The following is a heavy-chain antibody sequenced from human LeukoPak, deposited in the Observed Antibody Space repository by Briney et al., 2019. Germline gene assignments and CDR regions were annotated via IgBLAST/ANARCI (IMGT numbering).Heavy chain of an antibody. D-gene: IGHD6-13*01. CDR2: IYYSGST. Sequence: SETQSLTCTVSGGSISSSSYYWGWIRQPPGKGLEWIGSIYYSGSTYYNPSLKSRVTISVDTSKNQFSLKLSSVTAADTAVYYCARRGVAAAGRFDYWGQGTLVSVSS. V-gene: IGHV4-39*01. CDR3: ARRGVAAAGRFDY. J-gene: IGHJ4*02. CDR1: GGSISSSSYY.